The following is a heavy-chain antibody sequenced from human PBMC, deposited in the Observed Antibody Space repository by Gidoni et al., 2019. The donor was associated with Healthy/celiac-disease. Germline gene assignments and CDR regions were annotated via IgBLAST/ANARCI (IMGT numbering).Heavy chain of an antibody. CDR2: IWYDGSNK. CDR3: ARQIGVVVTAHFDY. J-gene: IGHJ4*02. V-gene: IGHV3-33*01. CDR1: GFTFSSYG. Sequence: QVQLVESGGGVVQPGRSLRLSCAASGFTFSSYGMHWVRQAPGKGLEWVAVIWYDGSNKYYADSVKGRFTISRDNSKNTLYLQMNSLRAEDTAVYYCARQIGVVVTAHFDYWGQGTLVTVSS. D-gene: IGHD2-21*02.